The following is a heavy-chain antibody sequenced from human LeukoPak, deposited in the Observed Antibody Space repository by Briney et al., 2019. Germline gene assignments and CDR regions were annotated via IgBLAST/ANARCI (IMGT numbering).Heavy chain of an antibody. CDR2: INSDGSWT. CDR3: VSFYETY. CDR1: GNYL. J-gene: IGHJ4*02. Sequence: GGPQRLFCAASGNYLMHRARQAPGKGLVWVSHINSDGSWTSYADSVKGRFTISKDNAKNTVYLQMNSLRAEDTAVYYCVSFYETYWGRGTLVTVSS. D-gene: IGHD2/OR15-2a*01. V-gene: IGHV3-74*01.